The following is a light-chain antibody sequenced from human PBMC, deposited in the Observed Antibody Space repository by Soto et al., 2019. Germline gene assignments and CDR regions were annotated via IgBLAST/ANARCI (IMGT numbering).Light chain of an antibody. V-gene: IGKV1-5*01. J-gene: IGKJ1*01. CDR2: DAS. CDR1: QSISSW. Sequence: DIQMTQSPSTLSASVGDRVTITCRASQSISSWLAWYQQKPGKAPKLPIYDASSLESGVPSRFSGSGSGTEFTLTISSLQPDDFATCYCQQYNSYWTFGQGTKVDI. CDR3: QQYNSYWT.